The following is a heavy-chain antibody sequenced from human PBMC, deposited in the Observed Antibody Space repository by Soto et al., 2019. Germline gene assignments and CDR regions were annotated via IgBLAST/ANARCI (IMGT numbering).Heavy chain of an antibody. J-gene: IGHJ5*02. CDR2: IYYSGST. D-gene: IGHD6-13*01. V-gene: IGHV4-31*03. CDR1: GGSISSGSYY. CDR3: ARHLAPIAAAGTLNWFDP. Sequence: SETLSLTCTVSGGSISSGSYYWSWIRQHPGKGLEWIGYIYYSGSTYYNPSLKSRVTISVDTSKNQFSLKLSSVTAADTAVYYCARHLAPIAAAGTLNWFDPWGQGTLVTVSS.